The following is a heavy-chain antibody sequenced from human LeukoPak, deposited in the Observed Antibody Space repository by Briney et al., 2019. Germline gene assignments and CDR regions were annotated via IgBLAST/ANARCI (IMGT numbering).Heavy chain of an antibody. CDR3: ARWMGLYTSSSPFDY. J-gene: IGHJ4*02. D-gene: IGHD6-6*01. V-gene: IGHV4-39*06. Sequence: SETLSLTCTVSGGSISNNNYYWGWIRQPPGKGLEWIGSIYYSGSTNYNPSLKSRVTISIDTSKNHFPLKLSSVTAADTAVYYCARWMGLYTSSSPFDYWGQGTLVTVSS. CDR1: GGSISNNNYY. CDR2: IYYSGST.